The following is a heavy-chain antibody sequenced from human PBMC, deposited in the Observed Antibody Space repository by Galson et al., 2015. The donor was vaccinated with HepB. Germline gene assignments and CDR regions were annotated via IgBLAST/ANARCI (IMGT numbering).Heavy chain of an antibody. V-gene: IGHV3-30-3*01. J-gene: IGHJ4*02. Sequence: LRLSCAAPGFSFSSYFMHWVRQAPGKGLEWVAIISYNRNNYYYADSVKGRFTVSRDNSKSTLYLQMNSLRAEDTAVYYCARAAYYDDTYGFYSLDYWGQGTLVTVSS. D-gene: IGHD3-22*01. CDR3: ARAAYYDDTYGFYSLDY. CDR1: GFSFSSYF. CDR2: ISYNRNNY.